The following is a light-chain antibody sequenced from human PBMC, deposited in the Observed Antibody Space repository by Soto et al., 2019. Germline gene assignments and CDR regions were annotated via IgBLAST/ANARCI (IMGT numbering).Light chain of an antibody. CDR3: AAWDYSLSAYV. V-gene: IGLV1-44*01. CDR1: SSNIGSSS. CDR2: TNS. J-gene: IGLJ1*01. Sequence: QSALTQPPSASGTPGQRVTISCSGSSSNIGSSSVNWYQHLPGTAPKLLIYTNSRRPSGVPDRFSGSKSGTSASLTISGPQSEDEAFYYCAAWDYSLSAYVFGTGTKVTVL.